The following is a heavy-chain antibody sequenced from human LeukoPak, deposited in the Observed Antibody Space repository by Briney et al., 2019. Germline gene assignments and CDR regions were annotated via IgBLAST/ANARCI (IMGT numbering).Heavy chain of an antibody. CDR2: ISGSGGST. CDR1: GFTFSSYA. D-gene: IGHD3-22*01. J-gene: IGHJ3*02. CDR3: ARASHYYDSSGYYAFDI. V-gene: IGHV3-23*01. Sequence: GGSLRLSCAASGFTFSSYAMSWVRQAPGKGLEWVSAISGSGGSTYCADSVKGRFTISRDNSKNTLYLQMNSLRAEDTAVYYCARASHYYDSSGYYAFDIWGQGTMVTVSS.